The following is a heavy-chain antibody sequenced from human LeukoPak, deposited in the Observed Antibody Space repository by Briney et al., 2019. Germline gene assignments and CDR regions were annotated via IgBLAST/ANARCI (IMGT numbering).Heavy chain of an antibody. V-gene: IGHV1-46*01. CDR2: INPSGGST. D-gene: IGHD6-19*01. J-gene: IGHJ4*02. CDR1: GYTFTSYY. Sequence: ASVKVSCKASGYTFTSYYMHWVRQAPGQGLEWMGIINPSGGSTSYAQKFQGRVTMSRDTSTSTVYMELSSLRSEDTAVYYCAREYSSGWYFGCWGQGTLVTVSS. CDR3: AREYSSGWYFGC.